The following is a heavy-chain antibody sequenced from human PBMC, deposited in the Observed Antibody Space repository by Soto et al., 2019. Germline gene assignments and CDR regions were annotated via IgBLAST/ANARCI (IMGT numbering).Heavy chain of an antibody. Sequence: AGGSLRLSCAASGFTFSSYGMHWVRQAPGKGLEWVAVISYDGSNKYYADSVKGRFTISRDNSKNTLYLQMNSLRAEDTAVYYCAKDGDCSSTSCSPKGAFDIWGQGTMVTV. CDR2: ISYDGSNK. CDR1: GFTFSSYG. J-gene: IGHJ3*02. D-gene: IGHD2-2*01. V-gene: IGHV3-30*18. CDR3: AKDGDCSSTSCSPKGAFDI.